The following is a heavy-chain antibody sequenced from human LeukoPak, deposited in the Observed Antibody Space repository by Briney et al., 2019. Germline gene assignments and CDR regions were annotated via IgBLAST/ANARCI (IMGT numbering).Heavy chain of an antibody. CDR1: GYTFTSYA. J-gene: IGHJ3*02. CDR2: ITTHNGNT. Sequence: GASVKVCCKASGYTFTSYAISWVRQAPGQGLEWMGWITTHNGNTRYAQKVQGRVTMTTDTSTSIAYMELRSLTSDDTAVYYCARKGTSGWVGFEIWGQGTMVTVSS. D-gene: IGHD6-19*01. CDR3: ARKGTSGWVGFEI. V-gene: IGHV1-18*01.